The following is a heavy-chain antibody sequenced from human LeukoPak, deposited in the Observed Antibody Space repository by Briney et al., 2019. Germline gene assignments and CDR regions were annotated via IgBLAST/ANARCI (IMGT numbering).Heavy chain of an antibody. CDR3: ARTRLGLSDAFDI. CDR1: GYTFTDYN. V-gene: IGHV1-46*01. CDR2: LIPIDGST. D-gene: IGHD3-16*02. Sequence: ASVKVSCKASGYTFTDYNIHWVRHAPGQGLEWMGILIPIDGSTSYAQKFKGPVTMTRDTSTTTVYMELSSLRSEDTALYYCARTRLGLSDAFDIWGQGTLVTVSS. J-gene: IGHJ3*02.